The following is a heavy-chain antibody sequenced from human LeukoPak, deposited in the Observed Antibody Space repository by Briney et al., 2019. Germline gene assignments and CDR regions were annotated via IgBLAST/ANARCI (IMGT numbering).Heavy chain of an antibody. Sequence: SETLSLTCTVSGGSFSGYYWSWIRQPPGKGLEWIGEINHSGSTNYNPSLKSRVTISVDTSKNQFSLKLSSVTAADTAVYYCARGRYNWNHWSYFDYWGQGTLITVSS. V-gene: IGHV4-34*01. CDR1: GGSFSGYY. J-gene: IGHJ4*02. CDR2: INHSGST. D-gene: IGHD1-14*01. CDR3: ARGRYNWNHWSYFDY.